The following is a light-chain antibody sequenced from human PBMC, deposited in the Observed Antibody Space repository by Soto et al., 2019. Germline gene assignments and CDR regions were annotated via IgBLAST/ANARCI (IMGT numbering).Light chain of an antibody. CDR1: SSDVGGYNY. Sequence: QSALTQPPSASGSPGQSVAISCTGTSSDVGGYNYVSWYQQFPDKAPKLIIFEVNKRPSGVPDRFSGSKSGNTASLTVSGLQAEDEADYYCSSYAGSNILIFGGGTKLTVL. J-gene: IGLJ2*01. V-gene: IGLV2-8*01. CDR2: EVN. CDR3: SSYAGSNILI.